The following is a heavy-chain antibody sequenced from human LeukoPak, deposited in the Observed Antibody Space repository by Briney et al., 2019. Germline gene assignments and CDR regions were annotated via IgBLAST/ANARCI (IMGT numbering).Heavy chain of an antibody. CDR3: ARVPECSTASCFTSYFDS. CDR2: ICYGGSP. Sequence: SETLSLTCIVSGDSISSSAYCWGWIRQPPGKGLEWIGSICYGGSPYYSPSLLSRVTTSVDTSKNQFSLKLNSVTAADTAVYYCARVPECSTASCFTSYFDSWGQGTLATVSS. J-gene: IGHJ4*02. D-gene: IGHD2-2*02. CDR1: GDSISSSAYC. V-gene: IGHV4-39*07.